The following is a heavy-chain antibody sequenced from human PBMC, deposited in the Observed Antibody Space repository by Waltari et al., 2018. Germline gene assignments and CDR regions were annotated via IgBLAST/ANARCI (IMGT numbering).Heavy chain of an antibody. V-gene: IGHV4-34*01. D-gene: IGHD4-17*01. CDR2: INHRGST. CDR1: GGSFSGYY. Sequence: QVQLQQWGAGLLKPSETLSLTCAVYGGSFSGYYWSWIRQPPGKGLEWIGEINHRGSTNYNPALKSRVTIAVDTSKNQFSLKLSSVTAADTAGYYCARGGDYGGSPRLRFDYWGQGTLVTVSS. J-gene: IGHJ4*02. CDR3: ARGGDYGGSPRLRFDY.